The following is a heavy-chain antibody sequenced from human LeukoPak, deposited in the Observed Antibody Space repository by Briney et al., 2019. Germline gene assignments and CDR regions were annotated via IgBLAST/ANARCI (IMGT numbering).Heavy chain of an antibody. V-gene: IGHV3-21*01. CDR1: RFTFSSYS. Sequence: GGSLRLSCAASRFTFSSYSMNWVRQAPGKGLEWVSSISSSGNYIYYADSVKGRFTISRDNAKNSLYLQMNSLRAGDTAVYYCARGGTDDPFNYWGQGTLVTVSS. CDR2: ISSSGNYI. D-gene: IGHD1-1*01. J-gene: IGHJ4*02. CDR3: ARGGTDDPFNY.